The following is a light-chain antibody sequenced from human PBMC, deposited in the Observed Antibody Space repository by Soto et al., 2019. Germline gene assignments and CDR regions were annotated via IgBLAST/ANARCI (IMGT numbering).Light chain of an antibody. CDR3: QQYNHWPLT. J-gene: IGKJ4*01. CDR1: QRVSSSY. CDR2: GAS. V-gene: IGKV3-20*01. Sequence: ELVWTQSPGTLSWSGGERATLSCRASQRVSSSYLAWYQEKPRQAPRALIYGASTTARGFPDRVSGRRSGTESTVTFSRLEWEDGRVYAGQQYNHWPLTVGGTTKV.